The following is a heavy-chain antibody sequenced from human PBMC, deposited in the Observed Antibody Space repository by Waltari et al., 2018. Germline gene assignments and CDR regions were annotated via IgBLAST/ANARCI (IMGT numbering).Heavy chain of an antibody. Sequence: QVQLVQSGAEVKKPGSSVKVSCKASGGTFSSYAISWVRQAPGHGLEWMGGIIPIFGTANYAQKFQGRVTITTDESTSTAYMELSSLISEDTAVYYCARDSSGYDYHYYYYGMDVWGQGTTVTVSS. CDR1: GGTFSSYA. CDR2: IIPIFGTA. CDR3: ARDSSGYDYHYYYYGMDV. V-gene: IGHV1-69*05. J-gene: IGHJ6*02. D-gene: IGHD5-12*01.